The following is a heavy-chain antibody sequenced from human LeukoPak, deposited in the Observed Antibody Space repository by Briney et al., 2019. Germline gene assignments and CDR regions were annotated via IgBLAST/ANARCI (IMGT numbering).Heavy chain of an antibody. CDR3: ARSHGSGDLLSFDY. J-gene: IGHJ4*02. D-gene: IGHD2-15*01. V-gene: IGHV4-39*07. CDR1: GGSISSSSYY. Sequence: SETLSLTCTVSGGSISSSSYYWGWIRQPPGKGLEWIGSIYYSGSTYYNPSLKSRVTISVDTSKNQFFLKLSSVTAADTAVYYYARSHGSGDLLSFDYWGQGTLVSVSS. CDR2: IYYSGST.